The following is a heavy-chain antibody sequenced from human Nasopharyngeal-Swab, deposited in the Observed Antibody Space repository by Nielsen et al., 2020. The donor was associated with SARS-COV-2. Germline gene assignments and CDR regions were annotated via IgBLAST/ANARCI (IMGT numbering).Heavy chain of an antibody. CDR3: ARLYSTLGFDY. V-gene: IGHV3-30*04. CDR1: GFTFSSYA. Sequence: SLKISCAASGFTFSSYAMHWVRQAPGKGLEWVAVISYDGSNKYYADSVKGRFTISRDNSKNTLYLQMNSLRAEDTAVYYCARLYSTLGFDYWGQGTLVTVSS. J-gene: IGHJ4*02. CDR2: ISYDGSNK. D-gene: IGHD6-13*01.